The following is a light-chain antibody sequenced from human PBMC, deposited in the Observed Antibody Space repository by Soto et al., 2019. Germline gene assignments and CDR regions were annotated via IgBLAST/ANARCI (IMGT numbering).Light chain of an antibody. CDR1: QSVSIN. J-gene: IGKJ1*01. V-gene: IGKV3-15*01. Sequence: TVRTQSPATLSVSPGERASLSCRASQSVSINLAWYQQKPGQAPRLLIYGASTRATGIPARFSGSGSGTEFTLTINSLQSGDFAVYYCQEYDNWPPEGTFGQGTKVDIK. CDR2: GAS. CDR3: QEYDNWPPEGT.